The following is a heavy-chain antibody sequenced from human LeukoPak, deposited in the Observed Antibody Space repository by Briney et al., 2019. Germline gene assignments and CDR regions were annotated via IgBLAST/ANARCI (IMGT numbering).Heavy chain of an antibody. D-gene: IGHD5-24*01. CDR1: GGSISSGGYY. J-gene: IGHJ4*02. CDR2: IYYSGST. Sequence: SQTLSLTCTVSGGSISSGGYYWSWIRQHPGKGLEWIGYIYYSGSTYYNPSLKSRVTISVDTSKNQFSLKLSSVTAADTAVYYCASHYSTDGYNYYDYWGQGTLVTVSS. V-gene: IGHV4-31*03. CDR3: ASHYSTDGYNYYDY.